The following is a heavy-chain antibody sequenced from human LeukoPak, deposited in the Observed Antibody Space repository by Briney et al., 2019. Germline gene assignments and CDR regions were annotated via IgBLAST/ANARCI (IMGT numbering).Heavy chain of an antibody. V-gene: IGHV1-2*02. CDR3: ARGPVQLLWFGELSYVFDY. Sequence: SGGTYYAQKFQGRVTMTRDTSISTAYMELSRLRSDDTAVYYCARGPVQLLWFGELSYVFDYWGQGTLVTVSS. D-gene: IGHD3-10*01. CDR2: SGGT. J-gene: IGHJ4*02.